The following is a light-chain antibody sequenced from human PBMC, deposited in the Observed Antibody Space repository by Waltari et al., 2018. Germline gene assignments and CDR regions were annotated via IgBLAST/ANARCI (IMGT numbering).Light chain of an antibody. CDR1: RVIDFNQ. V-gene: IGKV3-20*01. CDR3: QQYANTPFT. Sequence: EIVLTQSPGTLSLSPGNRATLPCRASRVIDFNQLAWYQQKPGQAPRLLFYGASARATGIPDRFSGSGSGTDFSLIISGLQPEDFVVYYCQQYANTPFTFGPGTKVDLK. CDR2: GAS. J-gene: IGKJ3*01.